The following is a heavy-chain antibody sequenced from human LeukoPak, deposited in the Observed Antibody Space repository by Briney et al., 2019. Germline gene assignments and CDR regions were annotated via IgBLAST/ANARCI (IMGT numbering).Heavy chain of an antibody. CDR3: AKDPTGTTFY. D-gene: IGHD1-7*01. J-gene: IGHJ4*02. Sequence: GGSLRLSCAASGFTFSSYSMNWVRQAPGKGLEWVSYISSSSSTIYYADSVKGRFTISRDNAKNSLYLQMNSLRAEDTAVYYCAKDPTGTTFYWGQGTLVTVSS. CDR2: ISSSSSTI. CDR1: GFTFSSYS. V-gene: IGHV3-48*01.